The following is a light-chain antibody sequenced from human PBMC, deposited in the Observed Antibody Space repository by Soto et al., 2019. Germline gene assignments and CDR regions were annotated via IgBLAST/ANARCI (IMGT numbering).Light chain of an antibody. V-gene: IGKV3-20*01. CDR3: QQYGNSRGT. Sequence: EIVLTQSPDTLSLSPGARATLSCRASQSVSSSYLAWYQQKPGQAPRLLIYGASSRATGIPDRFSGSGSGTDFTLTISGLEPEDSAVYYCQQYGNSRGTFGQGTKVDIK. J-gene: IGKJ1*01. CDR2: GAS. CDR1: QSVSSSY.